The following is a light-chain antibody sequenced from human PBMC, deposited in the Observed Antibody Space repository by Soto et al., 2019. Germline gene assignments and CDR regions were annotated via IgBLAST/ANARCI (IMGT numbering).Light chain of an antibody. CDR3: AAWDDSLNGYV. J-gene: IGLJ1*01. V-gene: IGLV1-44*01. Sequence: QSVLTQPPSASGTPGWRVVISCSGSSSNIGSNTVNWYQQLPGTAPKLLIYSNNHRPSGVPDRFSGSKSGTSASLAISGLQSDDEADYYCAAWDDSLNGYVFATGTKLTVL. CDR1: SSNIGSNT. CDR2: SNN.